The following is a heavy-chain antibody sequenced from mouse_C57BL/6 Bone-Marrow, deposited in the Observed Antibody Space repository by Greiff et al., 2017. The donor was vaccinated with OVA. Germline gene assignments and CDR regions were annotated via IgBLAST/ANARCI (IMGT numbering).Heavy chain of an antibody. CDR3: ARQTYGSSYGY. D-gene: IGHD1-1*01. CDR1: GFTFSSYG. J-gene: IGHJ2*01. V-gene: IGHV5-6*01. Sequence: QLVESGGDLVKPGGSLKLSCAASGFTFSSYGMSWVRQTPDKRLEWVATISSGGSYTYYPDSVKGRFTISRDNAKNTLYLQMSSLKSEDTAMYYCARQTYGSSYGYWGQGTTLTVSS. CDR2: ISSGGSYT.